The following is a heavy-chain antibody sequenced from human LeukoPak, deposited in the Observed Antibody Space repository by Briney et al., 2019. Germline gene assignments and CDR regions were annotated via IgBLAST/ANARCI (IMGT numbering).Heavy chain of an antibody. CDR3: ARVLGSSSSGSVYYYYYGMDV. CDR1: GYTFTSYA. V-gene: IGHV7-4-1*02. CDR2: INTNTGNP. Sequence: ASVKVSCKASGYTFTSYAMNWVRQAPGQGLEWMGWINTNTGNPTYAQGFTGRFVFSLDTSVSTAYLQISSLKAEDTAVYYCARVLGSSSSGSVYYYYYGMDVWGQGTTVTVPS. D-gene: IGHD6-6*01. J-gene: IGHJ6*02.